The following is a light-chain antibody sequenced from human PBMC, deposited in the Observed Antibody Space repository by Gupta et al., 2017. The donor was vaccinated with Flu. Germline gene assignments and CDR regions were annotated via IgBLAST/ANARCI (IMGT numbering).Light chain of an antibody. CDR2: GAS. CDR1: HNMIKAH. J-gene: IGKJ1*01. V-gene: IGKV3-20*01. Sequence: EIVLTQSPGTLSLSPGERATLSCRASHNMIKAHLAWYQQKSGQPPRLLIFGASSRDTGLTDRFSAVGFGSDFSITISRREQEDFAVYYCQQDGYERLGTFGQWTRVEIK. CDR3: QQDGYERLGT.